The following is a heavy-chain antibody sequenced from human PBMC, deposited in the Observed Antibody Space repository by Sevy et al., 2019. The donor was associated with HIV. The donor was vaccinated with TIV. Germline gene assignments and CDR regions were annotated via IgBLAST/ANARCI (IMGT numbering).Heavy chain of an antibody. D-gene: IGHD4-4*01. V-gene: IGHV3-15*01. CDR3: TTDAHDFTNYPSPYYFDQ. J-gene: IGHJ4*02. CDR1: GFTLSDAW. CDR2: IKSKTNGGPT. Sequence: GGYLKLSCAAPGFTLSDAWMSGVRRAPGRGLDWVGPIKSKTNGGPTDYAAPVKGRFTISRDESKNTLYLQMNSLKTEDTAVYYCTTDAHDFTNYPSPYYFDQWGQGTLVTVSS.